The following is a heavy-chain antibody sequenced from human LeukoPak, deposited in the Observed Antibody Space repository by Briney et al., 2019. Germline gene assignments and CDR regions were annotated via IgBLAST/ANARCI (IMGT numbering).Heavy chain of an antibody. CDR1: GDSVSSNSAA. CDR2: TYYRSKWYN. CDR3: ARDPSGYDFGHWFDP. J-gene: IGHJ5*02. V-gene: IGHV6-1*01. D-gene: IGHD5-12*01. Sequence: SQTLSLTCAISGDSVSSNSAAWNWIRQSPSRGLEWLGRTYYRSKWYNDYAVSVKSRITINPDTSKNQFSLKLSSVTAADTAVYYCARDPSGYDFGHWFDPWGQGTLVTVSS.